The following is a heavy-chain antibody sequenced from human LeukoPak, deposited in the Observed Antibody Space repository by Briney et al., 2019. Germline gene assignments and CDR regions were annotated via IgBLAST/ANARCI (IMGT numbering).Heavy chain of an antibody. D-gene: IGHD6-19*01. CDR3: ARDRDSSGWYERGGFDY. V-gene: IGHV1-69*04. J-gene: IGHJ4*02. Sequence: SVKVSCKASGGTFSSYAISWVRQAPGQGLEWMGRIIPILGIANYAQKFQGRVTITADKSTSTAYMELSSLRSEDTAVYYCARDRDSSGWYERGGFDYWGQGTLVTVSS. CDR1: GGTFSSYA. CDR2: IIPILGIA.